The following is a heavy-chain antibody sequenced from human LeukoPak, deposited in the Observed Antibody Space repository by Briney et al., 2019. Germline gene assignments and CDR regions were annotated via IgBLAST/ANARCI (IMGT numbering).Heavy chain of an antibody. J-gene: IGHJ5*02. CDR2: INPNSGGT. CDR1: GYTFTGYY. D-gene: IGHD2-2*01. CDR3: AREFYCSSTSCNEGGYNWFDP. V-gene: IGHV1-2*02. Sequence: ASVKVSCKASGYTFTGYYMHWVRQAPGQGLEWMGWINPNSGGTNYAQKFQGRVTMTRDTSISTAYMELSRLRSDDTAVYYCAREFYCSSTSCNEGGYNWFDPWGQGTLVTVSS.